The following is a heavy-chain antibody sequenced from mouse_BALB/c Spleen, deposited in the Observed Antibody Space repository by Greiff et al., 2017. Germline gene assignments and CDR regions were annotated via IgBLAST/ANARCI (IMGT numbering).Heavy chain of an antibody. J-gene: IGHJ3*01. CDR3: SRSVYYGNSYRFAY. D-gene: IGHD1-1*01. V-gene: IGHV14-3*02. CDR2: IDPANGNT. CDR1: GFNIKDTY. Sequence: VQLQQSGAELVRPGALVKLSCKASGFNIKDTYMHWVKQRPEQGLEWIGRIDPANGNTKYDPKFQGKATITAYTYYNTTYLQLSSLTSEDTSVYYYSRSVYYGNSYRFAYWGQGTLVTVSA.